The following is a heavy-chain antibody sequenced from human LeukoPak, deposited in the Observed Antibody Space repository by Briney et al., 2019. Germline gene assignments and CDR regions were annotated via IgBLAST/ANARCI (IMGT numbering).Heavy chain of an antibody. V-gene: IGHV4-59*01. D-gene: IGHD6-6*01. J-gene: IGHJ4*02. CDR3: ATVSTAARRSYFDY. CDR1: GGSISSYY. Sequence: SETLSLTCTVSGGSISSYYWSWIRQPPGKGLEWIGYIYYSGSTNYNPSLKSRVTISVDTSKNQFSLKLSSVTAADTAAYYCATVSTAARRSYFDYWGQGTLVTVSS. CDR2: IYYSGST.